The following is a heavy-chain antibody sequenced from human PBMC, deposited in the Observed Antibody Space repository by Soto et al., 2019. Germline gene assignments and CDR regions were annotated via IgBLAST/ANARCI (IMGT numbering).Heavy chain of an antibody. V-gene: IGHV3-30*18. CDR1: GFTFSSYG. CDR2: ISYDGSNK. CDR3: ANDIERQAFDY. D-gene: IGHD6-25*01. Sequence: GGSLRLSCAASGFTFSSYGMHWVRQAPGKGLEWVAVISYDGSNKYYADSVKGRFTISRDNSKNTLYLQMNSLRAEDTAVYYCANDIERQAFDYWGRLTPVTVS. J-gene: IGHJ4*02.